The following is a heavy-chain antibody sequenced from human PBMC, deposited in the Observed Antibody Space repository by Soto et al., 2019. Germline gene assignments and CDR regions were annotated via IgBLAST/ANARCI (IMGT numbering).Heavy chain of an antibody. D-gene: IGHD4-17*01. CDR2: INPNGGST. CDR1: GYTFISFY. V-gene: IGHV1-46*01. CDR3: ARLATVTPPYYFDY. Sequence: ASVKVSCKASGYTFISFYVHWVRQAPGQGLEWMGVINPNGGSTAYAQKFQGRVTMTRDTSTSTVYMELSSLRSEDTAVYYCARLATVTPPYYFDYWGRGTLVTVSS. J-gene: IGHJ4*02.